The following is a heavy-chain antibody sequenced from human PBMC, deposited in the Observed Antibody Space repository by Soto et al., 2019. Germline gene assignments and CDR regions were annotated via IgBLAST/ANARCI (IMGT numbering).Heavy chain of an antibody. V-gene: IGHV3-30*18. Sequence: QVQLVESGGGVVQPGRSLRLSCAASGFTFSSYGMHWVRQAPGKGLEWVAVISNDGGDKKYADSVQGRFTISRDNSKNTLYLQMNSLRTEDTAVYYCAKDSGRGSADYYFDFWGQGTLVSVSS. CDR3: AKDSGRGSADYYFDF. CDR1: GFTFSSYG. D-gene: IGHD3-10*01. CDR2: ISNDGGDK. J-gene: IGHJ4*02.